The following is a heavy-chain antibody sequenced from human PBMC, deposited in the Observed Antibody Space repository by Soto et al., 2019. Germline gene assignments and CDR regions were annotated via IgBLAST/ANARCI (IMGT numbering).Heavy chain of an antibody. V-gene: IGHV5-10-1*01. CDR1: GYSFTSYW. CDR3: ARLSAAADYYYYYGMDV. CDR2: IDPSDSYT. D-gene: IGHD6-13*01. Sequence: PGESLKISCKGSGYSFTSYWISWVRQMPGKGLEWMGRIDPSDSYTNYSPSFQGHVTISADKSISTAYLQWSSLKASDTAMYYCARLSAAADYYYYYGMDVWAQGTTVPVS. J-gene: IGHJ6*02.